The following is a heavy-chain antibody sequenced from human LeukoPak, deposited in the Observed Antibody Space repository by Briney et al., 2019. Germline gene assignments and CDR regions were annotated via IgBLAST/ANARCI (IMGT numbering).Heavy chain of an antibody. CDR1: GFSFSNYW. Sequence: GGSLRLSCAASGFSFSNYWMHWVRQAPGKGLVWVSRINSDGSSTTYADSVKGRFTISRDNAKNTLYLQMNSLRAEDTAVYYCAKDLRAPYYYDSSGYLGRFDPWGQGTLVTVSS. CDR2: INSDGSST. J-gene: IGHJ5*02. V-gene: IGHV3-74*01. D-gene: IGHD3-22*01. CDR3: AKDLRAPYYYDSSGYLGRFDP.